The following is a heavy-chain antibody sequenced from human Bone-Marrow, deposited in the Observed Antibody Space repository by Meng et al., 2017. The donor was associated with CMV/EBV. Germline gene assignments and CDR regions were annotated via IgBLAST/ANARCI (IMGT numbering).Heavy chain of an antibody. CDR2: ISAYNGNT. CDR3: ARGQGQLGGTQFDY. CDR1: GYTFNNYG. V-gene: IGHV1-18*04. Sequence: ASVKVSCKAFGYTFNNYGLSWVRQAPGQGLEWMGWISAYNGNTNYAQKFQGRVTMTTDTSTSTAYMELRSLKSDDTAVDYCARGQGQLGGTQFDYWGQGTLVTVSS. J-gene: IGHJ4*02. D-gene: IGHD6-6*01.